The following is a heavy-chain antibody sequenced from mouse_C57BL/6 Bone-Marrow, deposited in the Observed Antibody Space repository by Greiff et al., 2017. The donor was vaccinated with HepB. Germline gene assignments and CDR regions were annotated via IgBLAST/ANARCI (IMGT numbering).Heavy chain of an antibody. CDR1: GFTFSDYY. CDR3: ARGHYYGSSSDY. J-gene: IGHJ2*01. V-gene: IGHV5-12*01. D-gene: IGHD1-1*01. Sequence: EVQLVESGGGLVQPGGSLKLSCAASGFTFSDYYMYWVRQTPEMRLEWVAYISNGGGSTYYPDTVKGRFTISRDNAKNTLYLQMSRLKSEDTAMYYCARGHYYGSSSDYWGQGTTLTVSS. CDR2: ISNGGGST.